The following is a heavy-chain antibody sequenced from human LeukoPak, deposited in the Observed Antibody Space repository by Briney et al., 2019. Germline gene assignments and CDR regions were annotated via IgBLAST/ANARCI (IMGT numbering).Heavy chain of an antibody. CDR2: INPKSGVT. J-gene: IGHJ5*02. CDR3: ARPLGSLKEYWWFDP. CDR1: GYTFSDYY. D-gene: IGHD2/OR15-2a*01. V-gene: IGHV1-2*02. Sequence: GASVKVSCTASGYTFSDYYIHWLRQAPGQGLEWMGWINPKSGVTNFAQYFQGRVTMTRDTSRTTVYMELTRLRSDDTAVYYCARPLGSLKEYWWFDPWGQGTLVTVSS.